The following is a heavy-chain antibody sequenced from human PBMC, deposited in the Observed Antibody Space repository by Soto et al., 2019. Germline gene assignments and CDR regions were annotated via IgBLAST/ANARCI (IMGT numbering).Heavy chain of an antibody. CDR3: ARDRPLTTSSLIDNWFDP. J-gene: IGHJ5*02. D-gene: IGHD6-13*01. V-gene: IGHV1-69*08. CDR2: IIPILGIA. Sequence: QVQLVQSGAEVKKPGSSVKVSCKASGGTFSSYTISWVRQAPGQGLEWMGRIIPILGIANYAQKFQGRVTITADKSTSTAYMELSSLRSEDTAVYYCARDRPLTTSSLIDNWFDPWGQGTLVTVSS. CDR1: GGTFSSYT.